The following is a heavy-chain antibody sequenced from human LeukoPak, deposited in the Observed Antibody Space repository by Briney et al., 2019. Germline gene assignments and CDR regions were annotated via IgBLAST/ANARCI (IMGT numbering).Heavy chain of an antibody. CDR3: ARDIGVVPAAISDYYYGMDV. V-gene: IGHV3-30-3*01. CDR1: GFTFSSYA. D-gene: IGHD2-2*01. CDR2: ISYDGSNK. J-gene: IGHJ6*02. Sequence: GGSLRLSCAASGFTFSSYAMHWVRQAPGKGLEWVAVISYDGSNKYYADSVKGRFTISRDNSKNTLYLQMNSLRAEDTAVYYCARDIGVVPAAISDYYYGMDVWGQGTTVTVSS.